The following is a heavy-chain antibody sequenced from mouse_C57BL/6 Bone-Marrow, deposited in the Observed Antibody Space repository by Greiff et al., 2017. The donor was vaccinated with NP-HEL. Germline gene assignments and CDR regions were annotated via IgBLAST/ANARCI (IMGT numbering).Heavy chain of an antibody. CDR2: IRSKSSNYAT. Sequence: EVQGVESGGGLVQPKGSLKLSCAASGFTFNTYAMHWVRQAPGKGVEWVARIRSKSSNYATYYADSVKDRFTISRDDSQSMLYLQMNNLKTEDTAMYYCVRVGDGYYDWYFDVWGTGTTVTVSS. CDR3: VRVGDGYYDWYFDV. V-gene: IGHV10-3*01. J-gene: IGHJ1*03. CDR1: GFTFNTYA. D-gene: IGHD2-3*01.